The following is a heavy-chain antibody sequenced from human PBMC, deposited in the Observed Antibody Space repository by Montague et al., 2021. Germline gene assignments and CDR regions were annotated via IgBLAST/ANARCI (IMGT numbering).Heavy chain of an antibody. CDR2: INSNGNT. D-gene: IGHD3-3*01. Sequence: SETLSLTCTVSGGSLGHYYWSWIRQPPGKGLEWIGYINSNGNTNFNPSLRGRVTISIDTSQTQFSLKLSSMTAADTAVYYCARAFWSVNHHPFDYWGPGIMVSVSS. CDR3: ARAFWSVNHHPFDY. V-gene: IGHV4-4*08. CDR1: GGSLGHYY. J-gene: IGHJ4*02.